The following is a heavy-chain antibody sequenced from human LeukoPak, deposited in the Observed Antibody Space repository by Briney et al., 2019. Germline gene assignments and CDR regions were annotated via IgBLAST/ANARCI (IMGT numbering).Heavy chain of an antibody. D-gene: IGHD3-22*01. Sequence: SVKVSCKASGYTFTSYPISWVRQAPGQGLEWMGGIIPIFGTANYAQKFQGRVTITADESTSTAYMELSSLRSEDTAVYYCASSYYDSSGYYDDIYYWGQGTLVTVSS. V-gene: IGHV1-69*13. CDR2: IIPIFGTA. J-gene: IGHJ4*02. CDR3: ASSYYDSSGYYDDIYY. CDR1: GYTFTSYP.